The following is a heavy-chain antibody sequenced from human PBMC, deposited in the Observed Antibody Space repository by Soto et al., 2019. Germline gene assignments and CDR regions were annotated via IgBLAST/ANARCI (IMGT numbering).Heavy chain of an antibody. J-gene: IGHJ4*02. V-gene: IGHV3-30*18. CDR1: GFTLSSYG. CDR2: VSYDGNKK. Sequence: PGGSLRLSCAVSGFTLSSYGIHWVRQAPGKGLEWVAFVSYDGNKKYYADSVKGRFTISRDNSKNTLYLQMDSLRAEDTAVYYCAKGLSVIQEWIIDGHWGQGTQVTVS. CDR3: AKGLSVIQEWIIDGH. D-gene: IGHD5-18*01.